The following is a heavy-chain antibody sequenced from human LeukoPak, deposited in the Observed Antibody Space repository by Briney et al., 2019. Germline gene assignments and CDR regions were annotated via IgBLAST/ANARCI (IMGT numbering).Heavy chain of an antibody. D-gene: IGHD5-24*01. CDR2: INHSGST. V-gene: IGHV4-34*01. CDR3: ARGPADYNKLKPGDRDGYHYKSKRTPFDY. J-gene: IGHJ4*02. CDR1: GGSFSGYY. Sequence: SETLSLTCAVYGGSFSGYYWSWIRQPPGKGLEWIGEINHSGSTIYNPSLKSRVTISVDTSKNQFSLKLSSVTAADTAVYYCARGPADYNKLKPGDRDGYHYKSKRTPFDYWGQGTLVTVSS.